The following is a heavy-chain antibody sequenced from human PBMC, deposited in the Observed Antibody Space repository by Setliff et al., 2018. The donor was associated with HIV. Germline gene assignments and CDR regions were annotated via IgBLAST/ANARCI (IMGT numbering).Heavy chain of an antibody. V-gene: IGHV3-23*01. CDR2: ISGSAYNS. CDR3: AKGASLVPRRPHFCYFDY. D-gene: IGHD3-16*02. Sequence: GGSLRLSCAASGFPFSSYTMSWVRQAPGKGLEWVSAISGSAYNSYSSDSVKGRFTISRDNSKNTLYLQMNRLRADDTAIYYCAKGASLVPRRPHFCYFDYWGQGALVTVSS. CDR1: GFPFSSYT. J-gene: IGHJ4*02.